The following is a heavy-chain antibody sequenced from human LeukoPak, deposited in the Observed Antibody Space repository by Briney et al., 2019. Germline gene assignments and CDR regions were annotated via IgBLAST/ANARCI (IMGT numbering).Heavy chain of an antibody. CDR3: ARTYYSNYVHYFDY. CDR2: IRYDGTNK. V-gene: IGHV3-30*02. Sequence: GGSLRLSCAASGFTFSSYGMHWVRQAPGKGLEWVAFIRYDGTNKHYADSVKGRFTISRDYSKNTLYLQMNSLRAEDTALYYCARTYYSNYVHYFDYWGQGTLVTVSS. J-gene: IGHJ4*02. D-gene: IGHD4-11*01. CDR1: GFTFSSYG.